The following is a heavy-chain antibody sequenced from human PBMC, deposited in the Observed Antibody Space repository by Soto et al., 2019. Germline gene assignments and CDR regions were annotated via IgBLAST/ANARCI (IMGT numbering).Heavy chain of an antibody. V-gene: IGHV4-4*07. J-gene: IGHJ4*02. CDR1: GDSISSYY. Sequence: SETLSLTCTVSGDSISSYYWSWIRQPAGKGLEWIGRIYTSGSTNYNPSLKSRVTMSVDTSKNQFSLKLSSVTAADTAVYYCARDSLIYDSSGPHAFDYWGQGTLVNV. CDR2: IYTSGST. CDR3: ARDSLIYDSSGPHAFDY. D-gene: IGHD3-22*01.